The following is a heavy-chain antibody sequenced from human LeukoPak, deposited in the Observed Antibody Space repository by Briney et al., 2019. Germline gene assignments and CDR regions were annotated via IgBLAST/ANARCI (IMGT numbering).Heavy chain of an antibody. V-gene: IGHV4-59*01. CDR3: ARKGVAAGLDY. CDR2: IYSSGST. D-gene: IGHD6-13*01. J-gene: IGHJ4*02. Sequence: ASETLSLTCVVSGGPISSFYWSWIRQPPGKALEWIGYIYSSGSTSYNPSLKSRVTISVDTSKNQFSLRLSSVTAADTAVYYCARKGVAAGLDYWGQGTLVTVSS. CDR1: GGPISSFY.